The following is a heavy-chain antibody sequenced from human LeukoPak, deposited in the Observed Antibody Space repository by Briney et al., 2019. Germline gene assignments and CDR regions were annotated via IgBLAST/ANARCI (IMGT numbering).Heavy chain of an antibody. CDR3: ARSDYGGNYYYYYYMDV. V-gene: IGHV4-34*01. D-gene: IGHD4-23*01. CDR1: GGSFSNYY. J-gene: IGHJ6*03. CDR2: INHSGST. Sequence: PSETLSLTCGVYGGSFSNYYWSWIRQPPGKGLEWIGEINHSGSTNYNPSLKSRVTISLHTSENQFSLKLSSVTAADTAVYYCARSDYGGNYYYYYYMDVWGKGTTVTVSS.